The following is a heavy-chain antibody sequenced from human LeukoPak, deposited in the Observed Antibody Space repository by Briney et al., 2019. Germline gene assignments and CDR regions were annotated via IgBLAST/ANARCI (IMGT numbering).Heavy chain of an antibody. V-gene: IGHV3-11*01. J-gene: IGHJ4*02. CDR1: GYTFSDYY. Sequence: GGSLRLSCAASGYTFSDYYMSWIRQAPGKGLEWVSYISSSGSTIYYADSVKGRFTISRDNAKNSLYLQMNSLRAEDTAVYYCAITLNYYDSSGYPLFDYWGQGTLVTVSS. D-gene: IGHD3-22*01. CDR2: ISSSGSTI. CDR3: AITLNYYDSSGYPLFDY.